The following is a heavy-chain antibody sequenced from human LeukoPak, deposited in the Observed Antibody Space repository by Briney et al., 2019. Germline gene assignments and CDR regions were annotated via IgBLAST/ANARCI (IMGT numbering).Heavy chain of an antibody. V-gene: IGHV4-39*07. CDR3: ARVSVIAARPPGWFDP. CDR2: IYYSGST. J-gene: IGHJ5*02. Sequence: SETLSLTCTVPGGSISSSSYYWGWIRQPPGKGLEWIGSIYYSGSTYYNPSLKSRVTISVDTSKNQFSLKLSSVTAADTAVYYCARVSVIAARPPGWFDPWGQGTLVTVSS. CDR1: GGSISSSSYY. D-gene: IGHD6-6*01.